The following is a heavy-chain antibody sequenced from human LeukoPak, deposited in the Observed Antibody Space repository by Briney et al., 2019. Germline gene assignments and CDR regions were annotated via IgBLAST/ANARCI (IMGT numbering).Heavy chain of an antibody. J-gene: IGHJ4*02. CDR1: GGSFSGYY. D-gene: IGHD5-12*01. V-gene: IGHV4-34*01. Sequence: SETLSLTCAVYGGSFSGYYWSWIRQPPGKGLEWIGEINHSGSTNYNPSLKSRVTISVDTSKNQFSLKLSSVTAADTAVYYCAILYSGYLVYFDYWGQGTLVTVSS. CDR2: INHSGST. CDR3: AILYSGYLVYFDY.